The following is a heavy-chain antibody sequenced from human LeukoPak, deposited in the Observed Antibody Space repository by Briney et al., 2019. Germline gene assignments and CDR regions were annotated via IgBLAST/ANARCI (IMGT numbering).Heavy chain of an antibody. V-gene: IGHV1-69*13. J-gene: IGHJ4*02. CDR1: GGTFSSYA. CDR3: ARDNWELPLVH. Sequence: ASVKVSCKASGGTFSSYAISWVRQAPGQGLEWMGGIILIFGTANYAQKFQGRVTITADESTSTAYMELSSLRSEDTAVYYCARDNWELPLVHWGQGTLVTVSS. CDR2: IILIFGTA. D-gene: IGHD1-26*01.